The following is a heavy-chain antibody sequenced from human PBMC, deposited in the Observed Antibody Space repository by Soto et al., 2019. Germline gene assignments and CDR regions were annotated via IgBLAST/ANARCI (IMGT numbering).Heavy chain of an antibody. CDR2: ISGSGGST. Sequence: GGSLRLSCAASGFTFSSYAMSWVRQAPGKGLEWVSAISGSGGSTYYADSVKGRFTISRDNSKNTLYLQMNSLRAEDTAVYYCAKDQRTYYYDSSGYYYYGMDVWGQGTTVTVSS. D-gene: IGHD3-22*01. CDR1: GFTFSSYA. V-gene: IGHV3-23*01. J-gene: IGHJ6*02. CDR3: AKDQRTYYYDSSGYYYYGMDV.